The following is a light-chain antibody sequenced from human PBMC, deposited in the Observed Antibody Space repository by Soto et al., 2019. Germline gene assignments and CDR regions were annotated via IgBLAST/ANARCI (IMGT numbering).Light chain of an antibody. J-gene: IGLJ2*01. V-gene: IGLV1-47*02. CDR1: SSNIGTNF. Sequence: QAVVTQPPSASGTPGQRVTISCSGSSSNIGTNFVNWYQQLPGTAPKLLIHSNNQRPSGVPDRFSGSKSGTSASLAIIGLRSEDEADYYCAAWDDSLSAVFGGGTKLTVL. CDR2: SNN. CDR3: AAWDDSLSAV.